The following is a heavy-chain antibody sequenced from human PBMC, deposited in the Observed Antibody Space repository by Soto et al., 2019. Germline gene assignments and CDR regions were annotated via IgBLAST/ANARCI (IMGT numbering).Heavy chain of an antibody. CDR2: IFSTGTS. CDR1: GGSISSGGYY. D-gene: IGHD1-20*01. Sequence: SETLSLTCTVSGGSISSGGYYWTWIRQHPGKGLEWIGYIFSTGTSYYNPSLKSRVTMSVDTSKNQFSLKLNSVTAADTAVYYCARDGRTNHQNNPDTFDIWGQGTMVTVSS. J-gene: IGHJ3*02. CDR3: ARDGRTNHQNNPDTFDI. V-gene: IGHV4-31*03.